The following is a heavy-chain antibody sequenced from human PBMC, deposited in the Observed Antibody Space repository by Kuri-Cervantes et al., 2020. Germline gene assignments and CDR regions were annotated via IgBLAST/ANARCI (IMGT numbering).Heavy chain of an antibody. CDR2: ISAYNGNT. D-gene: IGHD2-15*01. CDR3: ARAGSSGGSSFYYFDY. J-gene: IGHJ4*02. V-gene: IGHV1-18*01. CDR1: GYTFTSYG. Sequence: ASVKVSCKASGYTFTSYGISWVRQAPGQGLGWMGWISAYNGNTNYAQKLQGRVTMTTDTSTSTAYMELRSLRSDDTAVYYCARAGSSGGSSFYYFDYWGQGTLVTVSS.